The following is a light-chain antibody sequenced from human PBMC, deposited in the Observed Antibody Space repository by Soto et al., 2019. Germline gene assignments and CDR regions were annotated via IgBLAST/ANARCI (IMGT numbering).Light chain of an antibody. V-gene: IGKV1-33*01. Sequence: DTQMTQSPSSLSASVGDSVTITCQASQDISNSLNWYQHKAGKAPKLLIYDASNLEVGVTSRFSGGGSGTNFSFTINNMQAEDVAVYFCHQFYNTPQTFGQGTKLEIK. J-gene: IGKJ2*01. CDR3: HQFYNTPQT. CDR1: QDISNS. CDR2: DAS.